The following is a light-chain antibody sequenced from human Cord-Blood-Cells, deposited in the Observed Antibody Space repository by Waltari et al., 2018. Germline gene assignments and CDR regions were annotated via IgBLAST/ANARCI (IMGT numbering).Light chain of an antibody. CDR1: QSVLYSSNNKNY. Sequence: DLVMNKSPDSLAVSLGERATINCKSSQSVLYSSNNKNYLAWYQQKPGQPPKLLIYWASTRESGVPDRFSGSGSGTDFTLTISSLQAEDVAVYYCQQYYSTPQTFGQGTKVEIK. J-gene: IGKJ1*01. V-gene: IGKV4-1*01. CDR3: QQYYSTPQT. CDR2: WAS.